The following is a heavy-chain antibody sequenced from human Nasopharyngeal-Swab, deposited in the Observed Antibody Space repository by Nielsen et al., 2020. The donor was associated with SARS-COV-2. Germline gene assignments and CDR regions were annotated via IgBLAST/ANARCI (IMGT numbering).Heavy chain of an antibody. D-gene: IGHD6-13*01. J-gene: IGHJ6*02. Sequence: LRLSCAVYGGSFSGYYLSWVRQPPGKGLEWVGEINHSGSSNYNPALKSGVTISVDTSKNQISLKLSSGTAADTAVYYCARGGSSSWYYYYYGMDVWGQGTTVTVSS. V-gene: IGHV4-34*01. CDR2: INHSGSS. CDR3: ARGGSSSWYYYYYGMDV. CDR1: GGSFSGYY.